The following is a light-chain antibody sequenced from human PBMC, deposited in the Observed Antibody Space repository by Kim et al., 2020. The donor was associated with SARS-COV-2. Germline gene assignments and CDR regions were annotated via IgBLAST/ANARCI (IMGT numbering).Light chain of an antibody. J-gene: IGKJ4*01. V-gene: IGKV1-39*01. Sequence: PAVGDRVTITCRASQSIISYLNWYQQKPGQAPKLLIYAASTLQAGVPSRFSGSGSVTDFTLTFSSLQPEGFATYYCQQSYSTPLTLGGGTQVDLK. CDR1: QSIISY. CDR2: AAS. CDR3: QQSYSTPLT.